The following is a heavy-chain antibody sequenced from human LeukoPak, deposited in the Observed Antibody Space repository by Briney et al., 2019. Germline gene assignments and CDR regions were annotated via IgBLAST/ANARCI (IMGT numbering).Heavy chain of an antibody. CDR3: ARVPTVVREIDY. J-gene: IGHJ4*02. D-gene: IGHD4-23*01. Sequence: AGGSLRLSCAASGFTFSDYYMSWIRQAPGKGLEWVSYISSSGSTIYYADSVKGRSTISRDNAKNSLYLQMNSLRAEDTAVYYCARVPTVVREIDYWGQGTLVTVSS. CDR2: ISSSGSTI. V-gene: IGHV3-11*04. CDR1: GFTFSDYY.